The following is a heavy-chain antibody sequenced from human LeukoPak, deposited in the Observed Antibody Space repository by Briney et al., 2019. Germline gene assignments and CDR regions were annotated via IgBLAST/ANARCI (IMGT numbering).Heavy chain of an antibody. Sequence: GSLRLSCAASGFTFSSYWMSWVRQAPGKGLEWVANIKQDGSEKYYEDSVKGRFTISRDSAKNSLYLQMNSLRAEDTAVYYCATYYYDSSGYYAEKNYYFDYWGQGTLVTVSS. CDR3: ATYYYDSSGYYAEKNYYFDY. CDR1: GFTFSSYW. CDR2: IKQDGSEK. D-gene: IGHD3-22*01. J-gene: IGHJ4*02. V-gene: IGHV3-7*01.